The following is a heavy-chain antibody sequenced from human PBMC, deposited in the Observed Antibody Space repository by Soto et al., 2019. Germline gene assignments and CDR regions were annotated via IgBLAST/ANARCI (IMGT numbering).Heavy chain of an antibody. CDR3: ARDLGYCRSGTCSRAWFEP. V-gene: IGHV1-18*01. CDR2: VRGDNGHT. CDR1: GYTFTTHG. J-gene: IGHJ5*02. Sequence: QVQLVQSGAEVKKPGASVKVSCKASGYTFTTHGISWVRQVPGQGLEWMGWVRGDNGHTNYAQSLQGRVTMTTDTSPNTAYMELRSLRSDDTAVYYCARDLGYCRSGTCSRAWFEPWGQGTLVTVSS. D-gene: IGHD2-15*01.